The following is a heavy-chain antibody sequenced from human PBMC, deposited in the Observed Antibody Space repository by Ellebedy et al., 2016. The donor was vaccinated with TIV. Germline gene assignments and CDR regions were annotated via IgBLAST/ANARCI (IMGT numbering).Heavy chain of an antibody. CDR2: MPYDGSNK. J-gene: IGHJ6*02. D-gene: IGHD1-14*01. CDR1: GFTFSRYG. CDR3: ARAGGIFGSITDYYYYPMDV. V-gene: IGHV3-30*03. Sequence: PGGSLRLSCEASGFTFSRYGVHWVRQAPGKGPEWVAVMPYDGSNKYYAGSVKGRFTISRDNSKNTLYLQMNSLRAEDTAVYYCARAGGIFGSITDYYYYPMDVWGQGTTVTVSS.